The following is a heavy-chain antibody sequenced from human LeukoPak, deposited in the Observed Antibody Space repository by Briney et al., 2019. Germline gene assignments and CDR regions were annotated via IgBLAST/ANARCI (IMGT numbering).Heavy chain of an antibody. CDR1: RFPFSAYS. CDR2: ISSDGSIT. J-gene: IGHJ4*02. Sequence: GGSLRLSCAASRFPFSAYSMNWVRQAPGKGLVWVSRISSDGSITGYADSVKGRFTISRDNAKNTLYLQMNSLRAEDTAVYYCARHLNYYLDYWGQGTLVTVSS. D-gene: IGHD3-10*01. CDR3: ARHLNYYLDY. V-gene: IGHV3-74*01.